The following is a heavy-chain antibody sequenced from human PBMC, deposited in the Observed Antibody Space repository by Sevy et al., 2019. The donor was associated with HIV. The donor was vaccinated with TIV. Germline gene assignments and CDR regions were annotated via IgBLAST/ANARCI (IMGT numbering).Heavy chain of an antibody. D-gene: IGHD3-22*01. CDR2: ISGSGGST. Sequence: GGSLRLSCAASGFTFSSYAMSWVRQAPGKGLEWVSAISGSGGSTYYADSVKGRFTISRDNSKNTLYLQMNSLRAEDTAVYYCAKKPDYYYDSSGYYDYFDYWGQGTLVTVSS. CDR3: AKKPDYYYDSSGYYDYFDY. J-gene: IGHJ4*02. V-gene: IGHV3-23*01. CDR1: GFTFSSYA.